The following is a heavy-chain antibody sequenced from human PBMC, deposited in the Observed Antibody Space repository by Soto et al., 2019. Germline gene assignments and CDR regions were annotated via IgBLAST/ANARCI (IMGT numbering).Heavy chain of an antibody. CDR3: ARASSTVTTRTNWFDP. V-gene: IGHV4-30-2*01. D-gene: IGHD4-17*01. Sequence: PSETLSLTFAVSGGAISRGGYSWGWIRQPPGKGLEWIGYIYHSGSTYYNPSLKSRVTISVDRSKNQFSLKLSSVTAADTAVYDCARASSTVTTRTNWFDPWGQGTLVTVSS. J-gene: IGHJ5*02. CDR1: GGAISRGGYS. CDR2: IYHSGST.